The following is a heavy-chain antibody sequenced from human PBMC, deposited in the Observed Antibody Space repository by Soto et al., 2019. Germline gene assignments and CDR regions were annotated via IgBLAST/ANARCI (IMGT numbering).Heavy chain of an antibody. Sequence: GGSLRLSCAASGFTFSSYSMNWVRQAPGKGLEWVSSISGRSSYIYYADSVKGRFTISRDNAKNSVYLQMNSLRAEDTAVYYCARDYGSGNHEFLYYGMDVWGQGTTVTVSS. CDR1: GFTFSSYS. CDR3: ARDYGSGNHEFLYYGMDV. CDR2: ISGRSSYI. J-gene: IGHJ6*02. V-gene: IGHV3-21*01. D-gene: IGHD3-10*01.